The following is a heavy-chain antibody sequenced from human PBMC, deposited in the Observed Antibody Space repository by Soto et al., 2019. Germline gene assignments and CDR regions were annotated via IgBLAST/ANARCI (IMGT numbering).Heavy chain of an antibody. CDR2: ISYSGST. V-gene: IGHV4-59*01. J-gene: IGHJ4*02. Sequence: SETLSLTCTVSGGSISSYYWSWIRRPPGKGLEWIGYISYSGSTNYNSSLKSRVTISVDTSKNQFSLKLSSVTAEDTAVYYCARGSGYYYWDDYWGQGTLVTVSS. D-gene: IGHD3-22*01. CDR1: GGSISSYY. CDR3: ARGSGYYYWDDY.